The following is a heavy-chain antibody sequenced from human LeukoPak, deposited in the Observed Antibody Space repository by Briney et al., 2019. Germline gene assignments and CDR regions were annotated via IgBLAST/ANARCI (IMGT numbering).Heavy chain of an antibody. D-gene: IGHD3-9*01. CDR1: GFTFSSYA. V-gene: IGHV3-23*01. CDR3: AKGGFYDILTGYYG. CDR2: ISGSGGST. J-gene: IGHJ4*02. Sequence: GGSLRLSCAASGFTFSSYAMSWVRQAPGKGLEWVSAISGSGGSTYYADSVKGRFTISRDNSKNTLYLQMNSLRAEDTAVYYCAKGGFYDILTGYYGWGQGTLVTVSS.